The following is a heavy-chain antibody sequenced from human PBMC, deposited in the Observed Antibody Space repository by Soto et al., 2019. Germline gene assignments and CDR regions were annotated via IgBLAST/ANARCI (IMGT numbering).Heavy chain of an antibody. D-gene: IGHD5-12*01. J-gene: IGHJ4*02. V-gene: IGHV1-69*12. CDR1: GGIFRSYV. Sequence: QVQLVQSGAEVKKPGSSVKVSCKASGGIFRSYVFNWVRQAPGQGLEWMGGIIPMFGRPNYAQKFQGRVTITADESTSTAYMELSSLRSEDTAVFYCARDLGSGYDPGDYWGQGTLVTVSS. CDR2: IIPMFGRP. CDR3: ARDLGSGYDPGDY.